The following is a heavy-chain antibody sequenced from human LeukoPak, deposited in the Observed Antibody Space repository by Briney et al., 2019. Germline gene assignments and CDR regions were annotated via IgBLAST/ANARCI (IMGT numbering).Heavy chain of an antibody. D-gene: IGHD4-23*01. J-gene: IGHJ4*02. V-gene: IGHV3-21*01. CDR3: ARGGGNYDF. CDR1: GFTFSSYT. Sequence: PGGSLRLSCAASGFTFSSYTMSWVRQAPGKGLEWVSSITPDRGCINYADSVKGRFTISRDNAKNSLYLHMNSLRVEGTAVFYCARGGGNYDFWGQGTLVTVSS. CDR2: ITPDRGCI.